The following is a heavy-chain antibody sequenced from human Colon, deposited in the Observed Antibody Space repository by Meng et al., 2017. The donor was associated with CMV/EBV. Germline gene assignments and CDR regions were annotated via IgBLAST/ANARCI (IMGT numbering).Heavy chain of an antibody. CDR2: ISYDGTKT. CDR3: ARAGYGGYIKDAFDY. CDR1: GLTLSKYK. Sequence: SGLTLSKYKMHWVRQAPGKGLEWVAVISYDGTKTDHPASVKGRFTISRDNSKNTLYLQMDSLRPEDTAVYFCARAGYGGYIKDAFDYWGQGTLVTVSS. D-gene: IGHD5-18*01. V-gene: IGHV3-33*05. J-gene: IGHJ4*02.